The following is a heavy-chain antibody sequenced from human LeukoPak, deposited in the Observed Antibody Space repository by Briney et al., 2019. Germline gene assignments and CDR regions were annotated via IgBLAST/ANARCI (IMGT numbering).Heavy chain of an antibody. Sequence: GGSLRLSCAASGFTFSSYGMHWVRQAPGKGLEWVAVISYDGSNKYYADSVKGRFTISRDNSKNTLYLQMNSLRAEDTAVYYCVRVPTYNYDSSGYYTEDWGQGTLVTVSS. J-gene: IGHJ4*02. CDR1: GFTFSSYG. CDR3: VRVPTYNYDSSGYYTED. D-gene: IGHD3-22*01. V-gene: IGHV3-30*03. CDR2: ISYDGSNK.